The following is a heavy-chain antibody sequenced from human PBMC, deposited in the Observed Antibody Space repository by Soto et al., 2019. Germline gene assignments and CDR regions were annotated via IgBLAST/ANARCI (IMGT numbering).Heavy chain of an antibody. CDR3: ARDRGSGYDPGDY. Sequence: QVQLVQSGAEVKKPGSSVKVSCKASGGIFGSYVFTWVRQAPGQGLEWMGGIIPMFGRPNYAQKFQGRVTITADESTSTAYKELSSLRSEDTVVFYCARDRGSGYDPGDYWGQGTLGTISS. CDR2: IIPMFGRP. V-gene: IGHV1-69*12. D-gene: IGHD5-12*01. CDR1: GGIFGSYV. J-gene: IGHJ4*02.